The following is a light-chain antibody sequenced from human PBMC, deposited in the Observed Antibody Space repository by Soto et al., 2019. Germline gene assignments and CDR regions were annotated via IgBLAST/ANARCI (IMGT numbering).Light chain of an antibody. CDR2: GIS. CDR3: QRYDGSPIT. CDR1: QTVSRSY. Sequence: EIVLTQSPGTLSLTPGERATLSCRASQTVSRSYLAWYQQKPGQAPSLLIAGISTRAAGIPDWFSGGGSGTDFTLTISILEPEDFVFYYCQRYDGSPITFGQGTRLEI. J-gene: IGKJ5*01. V-gene: IGKV3-20*01.